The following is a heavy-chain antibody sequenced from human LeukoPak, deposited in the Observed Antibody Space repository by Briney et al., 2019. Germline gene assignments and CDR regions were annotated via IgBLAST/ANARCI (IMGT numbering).Heavy chain of an antibody. Sequence: SETLSLTCTVAGGSISSYYWSWIRQPPGKGLEWIGYIFYSGSTNYNPSLKSRVPISVDTSKNQFSLKLSSVTAADTAVYYCSRVYYSNSYDYWYFDLWGRGTLVTVSS. CDR1: GGSISSYY. J-gene: IGHJ2*01. D-gene: IGHD6-13*01. CDR2: IFYSGST. CDR3: SRVYYSNSYDYWYFDL. V-gene: IGHV4-59*01.